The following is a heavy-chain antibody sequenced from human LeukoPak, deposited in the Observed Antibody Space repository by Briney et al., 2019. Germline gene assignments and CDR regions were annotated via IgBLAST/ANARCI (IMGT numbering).Heavy chain of an antibody. Sequence: ASVKVSCKASGYTFTSYGISWVRQAPGQGLEWMGWIGAYNGNTNYAQKLQGRVTMTTDTSTSTAYMELRSLRSDDTAVYYCARAGYCSGGSCYSEYWGQGTLVTVSS. D-gene: IGHD2-15*01. CDR2: IGAYNGNT. V-gene: IGHV1-18*01. J-gene: IGHJ4*02. CDR3: ARAGYCSGGSCYSEY. CDR1: GYTFTSYG.